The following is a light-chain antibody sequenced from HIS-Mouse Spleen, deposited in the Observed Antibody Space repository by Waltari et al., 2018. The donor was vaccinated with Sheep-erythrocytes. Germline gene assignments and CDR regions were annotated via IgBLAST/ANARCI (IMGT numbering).Light chain of an antibody. V-gene: IGLV2-23*01. CDR1: SSDVGSYNL. J-gene: IGLJ3*02. Sequence: QSALTQPASVSGSPGQSITISCTGTSSDVGSYNLVSWYQQHPGKAPKLMIYEGSKRPSGVSNRFSGSKSGNTASLPIAGLEAEDAADYSCCSYAGSSTPWVFGGGTKLTVL. CDR2: EGS. CDR3: CSYAGSSTPWV.